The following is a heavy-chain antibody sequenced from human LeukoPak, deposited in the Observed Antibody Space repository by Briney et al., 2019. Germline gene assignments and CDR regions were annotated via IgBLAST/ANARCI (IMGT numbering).Heavy chain of an antibody. D-gene: IGHD5-12*01. V-gene: IGHV1-18*01. Sequence: ASVKVSCKASGYTFNSYGISWVRQSPGQGLEWMGWISAYNGNTNYAQKLQGRVTMTTDTSTSTAYMELRSLRSDDTAVYYCAREASGYSGYDFHYWGQGTLVTVSS. CDR1: GYTFNSYG. CDR2: ISAYNGNT. CDR3: AREASGYSGYDFHY. J-gene: IGHJ4*02.